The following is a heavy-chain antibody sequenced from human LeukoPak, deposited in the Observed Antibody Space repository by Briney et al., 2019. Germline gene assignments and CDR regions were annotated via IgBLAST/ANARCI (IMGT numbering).Heavy chain of an antibody. V-gene: IGHV3-7*01. D-gene: IGHD1-14*01. CDR2: IKQDGSEK. Sequence: GGSLRLSCAASGFTFSNYWLTWVRQAPGKGLECVANIKQDGSEKSYVDSVKGQFTISRDNAKNSLYLQMNSLRVEDTAVYYCARDHVSGKYYYMDVCGKGTTVTVSS. CDR3: ARDHVSGKYYYMDV. CDR1: GFTFSNYW. J-gene: IGHJ6*03.